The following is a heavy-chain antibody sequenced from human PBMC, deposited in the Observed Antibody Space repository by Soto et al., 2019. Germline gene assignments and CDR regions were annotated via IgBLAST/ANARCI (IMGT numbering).Heavy chain of an antibody. D-gene: IGHD3-22*01. CDR3: ARQSYDSSGFQGGP. J-gene: IGHJ5*02. Sequence: PGESLKISCQGSGYSFTNCWIAWVRQMPGKGLEWMGRIDPSDSYTNYSPSFQGHVTISADKSLSTAFLQWSSLKASDTAMYYCARQSYDSSGFQGGPWGQGTLVTVSS. V-gene: IGHV5-10-1*01. CDR1: GYSFTNCW. CDR2: IDPSDSYT.